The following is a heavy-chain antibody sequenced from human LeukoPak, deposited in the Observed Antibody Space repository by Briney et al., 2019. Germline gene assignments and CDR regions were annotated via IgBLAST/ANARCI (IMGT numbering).Heavy chain of an antibody. CDR1: GFTFTGYG. V-gene: IGHV3-21*01. CDR3: ARVLPSGGSGSFSNPFDY. CDR2: ISSSSSYI. D-gene: IGHD3-10*01. Sequence: AGGSLRLSCAASGFTFTGYGMNWVRQAPGKGLEWVSSISSSSSYIYYADSVKGRFTISRDNAKDSLYLQMNSLRVEDTAVYYCARVLPSGGSGSFSNPFDYWGQGTLVTVSS. J-gene: IGHJ4*02.